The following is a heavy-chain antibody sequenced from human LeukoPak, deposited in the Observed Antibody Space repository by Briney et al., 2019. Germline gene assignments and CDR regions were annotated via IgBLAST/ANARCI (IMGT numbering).Heavy chain of an antibody. D-gene: IGHD3-10*01. CDR3: AHKPSGPYYFDY. J-gene: IGHJ4*02. CDR2: IYWDDDK. Sequence: ESGPTLVKPTQTLTLTCTFSGFSLSTRGMGVGWNRHPPGRTLEWLALIYWDDDKRYSPSLKSRLTITKDTTKNQVVLTMTNMDPVDTATYYCAHKPSGPYYFDYWGRGTLVTVSS. V-gene: IGHV2-5*02. CDR1: GFSLSTRGMG.